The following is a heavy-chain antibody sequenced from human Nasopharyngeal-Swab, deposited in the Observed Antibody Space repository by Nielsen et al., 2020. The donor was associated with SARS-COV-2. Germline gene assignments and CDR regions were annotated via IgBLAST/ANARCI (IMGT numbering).Heavy chain of an antibody. Sequence: SETLSLTCTVSGGSISSGGYYWSWIRQPPGKGLEWIGEITLDGGTFYNPSLKGRVTMSLDTSENQFSLKLTSATAADTATYYCARGSRAARLGLWGQGTLVTVSS. J-gene: IGHJ4*02. CDR1: GGSISSGGYY. V-gene: IGHV4-39*07. CDR3: ARGSRAARLGL. CDR2: ITLDGGT. D-gene: IGHD6-6*01.